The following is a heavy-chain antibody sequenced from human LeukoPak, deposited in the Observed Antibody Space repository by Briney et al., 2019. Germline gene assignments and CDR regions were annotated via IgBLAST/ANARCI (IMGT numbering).Heavy chain of an antibody. CDR2: INHSGSA. CDR1: GGSISSSNW. Sequence: KASETLSLTCAVSGGSISSSNWWNWVRQPPGKGLEWIGEINHSGSANYNPSLKSRVTISVDTSKNQFSLKLSSVTAADTAVYYCARGPIVGATTIDYWGQGTLVTVSS. J-gene: IGHJ4*02. V-gene: IGHV4-4*02. D-gene: IGHD1-26*01. CDR3: ARGPIVGATTIDY.